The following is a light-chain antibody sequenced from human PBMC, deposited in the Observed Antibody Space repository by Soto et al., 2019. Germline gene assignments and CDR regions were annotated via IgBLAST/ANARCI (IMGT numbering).Light chain of an antibody. Sequence: DIQMTQSPSSLSASVGDRVTITCRPRQGIGNALAWYQQKPGTVPKLLIHSASTLQSGVPSRFSGSGSGTDFTLTISSLQPEDVATYYCQKYDSAPTFGPGTKVDIK. CDR3: QKYDSAPT. CDR2: SAS. CDR1: QGIGNA. V-gene: IGKV1-27*01. J-gene: IGKJ1*01.